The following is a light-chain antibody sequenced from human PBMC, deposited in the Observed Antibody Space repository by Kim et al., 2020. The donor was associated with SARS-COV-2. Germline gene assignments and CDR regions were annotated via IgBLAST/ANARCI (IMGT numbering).Light chain of an antibody. CDR1: SGSDNYE. V-gene: IGLV9-49*03. CDR3: ATNHGSGSNFLVV. CDR2: VGTSGIVG. Sequence: CTLRSGSDNYEVDWYQQRPEKGPRFVMRVGTSGIVGSKGGGIPDRFSVLGSGLNRFLTIKNIQEEDESDYHCATNHGSGSNFLVVFGGGTKLTVL. J-gene: IGLJ2*01.